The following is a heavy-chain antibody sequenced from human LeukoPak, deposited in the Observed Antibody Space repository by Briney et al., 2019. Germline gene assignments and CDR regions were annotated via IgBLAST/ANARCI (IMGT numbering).Heavy chain of an antibody. V-gene: IGHV1-46*01. D-gene: IGHD4-23*01. CDR1: GYTFTSYY. J-gene: IGHJ3*02. CDR2: INPIGGST. Sequence: VASVKVSCKASGYTFTSYYLHWVRQAPGQGLEWMGIINPIGGSTTYAQKFQGRVTMTRDTSTTTVYMVLSSLRFEDTAVYYCARPTSPHPYGGKSDPIFDIWGQGTLVTVSS. CDR3: ARPTSPHPYGGKSDPIFDI.